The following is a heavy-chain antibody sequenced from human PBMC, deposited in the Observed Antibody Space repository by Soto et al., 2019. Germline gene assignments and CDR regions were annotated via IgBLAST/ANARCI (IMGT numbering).Heavy chain of an antibody. D-gene: IGHD5-12*01. Sequence: ASVKVSCKASGYTFTGYYMHWVRQAPGQGLEWMGWINPNSGGTNYAQKFQGWVTMTRDTSISTAYMELSRLRSDDTAVYYCARENIVATISEAYDAFDIWGQGTMVTVSS. CDR2: INPNSGGT. CDR1: GYTFTGYY. V-gene: IGHV1-2*04. CDR3: ARENIVATISEAYDAFDI. J-gene: IGHJ3*02.